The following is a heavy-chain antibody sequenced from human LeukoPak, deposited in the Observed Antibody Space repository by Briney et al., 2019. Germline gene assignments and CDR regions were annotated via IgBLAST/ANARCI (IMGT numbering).Heavy chain of an antibody. J-gene: IGHJ4*02. CDR2: IYPGDSDT. Sequence: GESLKISCKASGYRFSNYWIGWVRQMPGKGLEWMGIIYPGDSDTRYSPSFQGQVTISADKSISTAYLQWSSLKASDTAMYYCARHYYGSGSSGQNDYWGQGTLVTVSS. D-gene: IGHD3-10*01. CDR1: GYRFSNYW. CDR3: ARHYYGSGSSGQNDY. V-gene: IGHV5-51*01.